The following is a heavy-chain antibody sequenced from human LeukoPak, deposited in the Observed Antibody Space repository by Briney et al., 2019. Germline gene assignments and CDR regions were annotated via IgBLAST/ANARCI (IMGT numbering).Heavy chain of an antibody. D-gene: IGHD6-13*01. V-gene: IGHV1-58*01. CDR1: GFTFTSSA. CDR2: IVVGSGNT. J-gene: IGHJ4*02. CDR3: AAGYRSSWYLGMNY. Sequence: WASVKVSCKASGFTFTSSAVQWVRQARGQRLEWIGWIVVGSGNTNYAQKFQERVTITRDMSTSTAYMELSSLRPEDTAVYYCAAGYRSSWYLGMNYWGQGTLVTVSS.